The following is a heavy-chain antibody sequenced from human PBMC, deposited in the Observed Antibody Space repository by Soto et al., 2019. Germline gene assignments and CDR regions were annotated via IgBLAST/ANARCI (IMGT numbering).Heavy chain of an antibody. CDR1: GGCLGRSSW. CDR3: AIMWTPAPNSFVP. Sequence: SETLSLTCAVSGGCLGRSSWWSWVRQPPGKGLEWIGEIYHSGSTYYNPSLKSRVTISVDKSKNQFSLKLSSVTAADTAVYYCAIMWTPAPNSFVPWDQTPLVSVSS. D-gene: IGHD2-15*01. V-gene: IGHV4-4*02. J-gene: IGHJ5*02. CDR2: IYHSGST.